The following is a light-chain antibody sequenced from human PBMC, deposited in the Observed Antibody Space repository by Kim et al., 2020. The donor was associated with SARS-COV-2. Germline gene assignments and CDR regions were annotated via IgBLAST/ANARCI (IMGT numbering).Light chain of an antibody. J-gene: IGKJ1*01. V-gene: IGKV3-11*01. CDR3: QQRSNWPTWT. CDR2: DAS. CDR1: PSVSMS. Sequence: PGSRAALPSRASPSVSMSSAWYHQSPGQAPPLLIYDASNRAYGIPARFSGSASGTELTLTIRSLEPDDFAVYYCQQRSNWPTWTFGQGTKVDI.